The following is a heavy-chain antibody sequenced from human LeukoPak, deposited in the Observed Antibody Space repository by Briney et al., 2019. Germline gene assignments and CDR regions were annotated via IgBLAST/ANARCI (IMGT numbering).Heavy chain of an antibody. CDR2: ISGSGGST. J-gene: IGHJ4*02. CDR1: GFTFSSYG. Sequence: AGGSLRLSCAASGFTFSSYGMSWVRQAPGKGLEWVSAISGSGGSTYYADSVKGRFTISRDNSKNTLYLQMNSLRAEDTAVYYCAKSRVYDSSGYYLDYWGQGTLVTVSS. D-gene: IGHD3-22*01. V-gene: IGHV3-23*01. CDR3: AKSRVYDSSGYYLDY.